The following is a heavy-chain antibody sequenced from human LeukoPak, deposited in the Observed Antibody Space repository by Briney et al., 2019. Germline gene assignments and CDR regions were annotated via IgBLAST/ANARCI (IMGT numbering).Heavy chain of an antibody. D-gene: IGHD5-18*01. V-gene: IGHV3-7*01. J-gene: IGHJ6*03. CDR2: IKQDGSEK. Sequence: GGSLRLSCAASGFTFSSYWMSWVRQAPGKGLEWVANIKQDGSEKYYVDSVKGRFTISRDNAKNSLYLQMNSLRAEDTAVCYCARADTAMVKEYYYYYYMDVWGKGTTVTVSS. CDR3: ARADTAMVKEYYYYYYMDV. CDR1: GFTFSSYW.